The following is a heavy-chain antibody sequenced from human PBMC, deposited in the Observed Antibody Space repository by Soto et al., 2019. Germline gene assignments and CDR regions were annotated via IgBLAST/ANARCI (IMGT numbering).Heavy chain of an antibody. D-gene: IGHD3-16*01. CDR2: MNPNSGNT. Sequence: ASVTVSCKASGYTFTSYDINWVRQATGQGLEWMGWMNPNSGNTGYAQKFQGRVTMTRNTSISTAYMELSSLRSEDTAVYYCAREIDDYIWGSYSAAFDPWGQGTLVTVSS. CDR1: GYTFTSYD. CDR3: AREIDDYIWGSYSAAFDP. V-gene: IGHV1-8*01. J-gene: IGHJ5*02.